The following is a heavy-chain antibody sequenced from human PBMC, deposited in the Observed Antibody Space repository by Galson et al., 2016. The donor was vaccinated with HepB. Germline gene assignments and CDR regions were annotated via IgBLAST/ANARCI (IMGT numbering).Heavy chain of an antibody. CDR2: INPSGGRT. CDR3: ARREDTGTFGY. CDR1: GFTFTNYY. Sequence: SVKVSCKASGFTFTNYYMNWVRQAPGQGLEWMGTINPSGGRTSYAQKFQGRVSMTRETATNTVNMEVSSLRSEDTAVYYCARREDTGTFGYWSQGTLVTVSS. J-gene: IGHJ4*02. D-gene: IGHD1-7*01. V-gene: IGHV1-46*01.